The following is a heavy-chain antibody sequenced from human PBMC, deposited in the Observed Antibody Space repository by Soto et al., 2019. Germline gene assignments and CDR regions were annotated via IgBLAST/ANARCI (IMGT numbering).Heavy chain of an antibody. V-gene: IGHV4-59*12. Sequence: PSETLSLTCTVSGGSISSFYWSWIRQSPGKGLEWVGYIYYGGNTKYNPSLESRVTISVDTSKNQFSLKLSSVTAADTAVYYCARVTPSDEPQYYYYYMDVWGKGTTVTVSS. J-gene: IGHJ6*03. CDR1: GGSISSFY. CDR2: IYYGGNT. D-gene: IGHD2-15*01. CDR3: ARVTPSDEPQYYYYYMDV.